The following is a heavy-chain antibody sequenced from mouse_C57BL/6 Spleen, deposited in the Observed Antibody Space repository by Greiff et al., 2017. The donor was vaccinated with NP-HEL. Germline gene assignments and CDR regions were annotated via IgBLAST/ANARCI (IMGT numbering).Heavy chain of an antibody. D-gene: IGHD2-3*01. V-gene: IGHV1-64*01. CDR1: GYTFTSYW. CDR3: ARKADGYAMDY. Sequence: QVHVKQPGAELVKPGASVKLSCKASGYTFTSYWMHWVKQRPGQGLEWIGMIHPNSGSTNYNEKFKSKATLTVDKSSSTAYMQLSSLTSEDSAVYYGARKADGYAMDYWGQGTSVTVSS. J-gene: IGHJ4*01. CDR2: IHPNSGST.